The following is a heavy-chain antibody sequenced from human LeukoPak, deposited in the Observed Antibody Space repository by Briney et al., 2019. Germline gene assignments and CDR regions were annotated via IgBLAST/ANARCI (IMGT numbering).Heavy chain of an antibody. CDR3: ARHGKLSASRNWFDP. Sequence: GESLKISCKGSGYSFTSYWIGWVRQMPGKGLEWMGIIYPGDSDTRYSPSFQGQVTISADKSISTAYLQWSSLKASDTAMYYCARHGKLSASRNWFDPWGQGTLVTVSS. CDR1: GYSFTSYW. D-gene: IGHD1-26*01. V-gene: IGHV5-51*01. CDR2: IYPGDSDT. J-gene: IGHJ5*02.